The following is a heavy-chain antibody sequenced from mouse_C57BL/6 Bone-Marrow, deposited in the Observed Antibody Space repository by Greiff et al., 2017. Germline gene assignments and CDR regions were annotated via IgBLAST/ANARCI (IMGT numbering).Heavy chain of an antibody. V-gene: IGHV5-6*02. CDR1: GFTFSSYG. CDR2: ISSGGSYT. D-gene: IGHD1-1*01. J-gene: IGHJ2*01. Sequence: EVKVVESGGDLVKPGGSLKLSCAASGFTFSSYGMSWVRQTPDKRLEWVATISSGGSYTYYPDSVKGRFTISRDNAKNTLYLQMSSLKSEDTAMYYCARRGYGSSLDYWGQGTTLTVSS. CDR3: ARRGYGSSLDY.